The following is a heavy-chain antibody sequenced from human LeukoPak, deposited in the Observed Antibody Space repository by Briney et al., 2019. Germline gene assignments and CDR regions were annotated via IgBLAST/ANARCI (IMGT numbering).Heavy chain of an antibody. Sequence: PSETLSLTCTVSGGSISSSSYYWGWIRQPPGKGLEWIGSIYYSGSTYYNPSLKSRVTISVDTSKNQFSLKLSSVTAADTAVYYCARATLLWFGGVSSYFDYWGQGTLVTVSS. D-gene: IGHD3-10*01. CDR3: ARATLLWFGGVSSYFDY. J-gene: IGHJ4*02. CDR1: GGSISSSSYY. V-gene: IGHV4-39*01. CDR2: IYYSGST.